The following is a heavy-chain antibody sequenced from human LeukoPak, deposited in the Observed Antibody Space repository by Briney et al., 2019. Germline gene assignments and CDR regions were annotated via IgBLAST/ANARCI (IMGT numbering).Heavy chain of an antibody. CDR2: IHASGTT. V-gene: IGHV4-4*09. J-gene: IGHJ4*02. D-gene: IGHD2-15*01. Sequence: SETLSLTCTVSGGSFSGFYWSWIRQPPGKGLEWIGYIHASGTTNYSPSLKRRVTISGDPSKNHFSLKLSSVTAADTAVYYCARHVICGGGNCYGAALDYWGQGTLVTVSS. CDR1: GGSFSGFY. CDR3: ARHVICGGGNCYGAALDY.